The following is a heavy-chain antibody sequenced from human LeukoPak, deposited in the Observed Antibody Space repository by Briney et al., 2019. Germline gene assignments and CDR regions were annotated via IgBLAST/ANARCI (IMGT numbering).Heavy chain of an antibody. CDR2: IYPTDSQT. J-gene: IGHJ4*02. CDR3: ARGSGSAVNF. V-gene: IGHV5-51*01. Sequence: GESLKISCEASGYSFTTYWIGWVRQMPGKGLEWMGIIYPTDSQTIYSPSLQGQVTISADKSISTAYLQWSSLKASDSAVYYCARGSGSAVNFWGQGTLVTVSS. D-gene: IGHD3-10*01. CDR1: GYSFTTYW.